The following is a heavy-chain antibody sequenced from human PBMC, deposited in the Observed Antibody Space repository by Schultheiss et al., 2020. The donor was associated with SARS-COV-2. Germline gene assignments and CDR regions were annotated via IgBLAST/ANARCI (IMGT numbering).Heavy chain of an antibody. CDR1: GGSFSGYY. CDR2: IYRGGST. V-gene: IGHV4-34*01. Sequence: SETLSLTCAVYGGSFSGYYWSWIRQPAGKGLEWIGSIYRGGSTYYNPSLKSRVTMSVDTSKNQFSLKVYSVTAADTAVYYCARGKAVAGTSYMDVWGQGTTVTVSS. D-gene: IGHD6-19*01. J-gene: IGHJ6*02. CDR3: ARGKAVAGTSYMDV.